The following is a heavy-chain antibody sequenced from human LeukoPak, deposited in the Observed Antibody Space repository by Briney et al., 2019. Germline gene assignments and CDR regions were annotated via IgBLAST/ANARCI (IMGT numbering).Heavy chain of an antibody. D-gene: IGHD2-2*01. J-gene: IGHJ4*02. CDR2: IIPIFGTA. V-gene: IGHV1-69*13. Sequence: ASVKVSCKASGGTFSSYAISWVRQAPGQGLEWMGGIIPIFGTANYAQKFQGRVTITADESTSTAYMELSSLRSEDTAVYYCARAARYCSSTSCPLDYWGQGTLVTVSS. CDR3: ARAARYCSSTSCPLDY. CDR1: GGTFSSYA.